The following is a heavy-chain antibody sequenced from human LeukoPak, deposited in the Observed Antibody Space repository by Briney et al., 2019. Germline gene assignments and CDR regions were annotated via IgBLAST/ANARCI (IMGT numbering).Heavy chain of an antibody. Sequence: SETLSLTCTVSGGSISSYYWNWIRLPPGKGLEWIGYIYYSGNTNYNPSLKSRVTISVDTSKNQFSLKLSSVTAADTAVYYCARDTHLVGFNYWGQGTLVTVSS. V-gene: IGHV4-59*01. CDR2: IYYSGNT. J-gene: IGHJ4*02. CDR1: GGSISSYY. CDR3: ARDTHLVGFNY. D-gene: IGHD2-8*02.